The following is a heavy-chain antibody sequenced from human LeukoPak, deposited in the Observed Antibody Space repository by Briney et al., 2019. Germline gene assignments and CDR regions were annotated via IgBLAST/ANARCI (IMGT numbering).Heavy chain of an antibody. CDR3: AREDYGDYDWFDP. Sequence: PGGSLRLSCAASGFTFSSYWMSWVRQAPGKGLEWVANIKQDGSEKYYVDSVKGRFTISRDNAKNSLYLQMNSLRAEDTAVYYCAREDYGDYDWFDPWGQGTLVTVSS. CDR1: GFTFSSYW. V-gene: IGHV3-7*01. D-gene: IGHD4-17*01. CDR2: IKQDGSEK. J-gene: IGHJ5*02.